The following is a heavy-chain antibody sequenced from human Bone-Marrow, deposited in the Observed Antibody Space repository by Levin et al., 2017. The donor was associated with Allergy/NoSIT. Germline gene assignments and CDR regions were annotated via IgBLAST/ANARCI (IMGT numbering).Heavy chain of an antibody. CDR2: IYYSGST. CDR3: ARQGYDSSSYHPCFDY. Sequence: ASETLSLTCTVSGGSISSSSYYWGWIRQPPGKGLEWIGNIYYSGSTYYNPSLKSRVTISVDTSKNQFSLKLSSVTAADTAVYYCARQGYDSSSYHPCFDYWGQGTLVTVSS. J-gene: IGHJ4*02. D-gene: IGHD3-22*01. V-gene: IGHV4-39*01. CDR1: GGSISSSSYY.